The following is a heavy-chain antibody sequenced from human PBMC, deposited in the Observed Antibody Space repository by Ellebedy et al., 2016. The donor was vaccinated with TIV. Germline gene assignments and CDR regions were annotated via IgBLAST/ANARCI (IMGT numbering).Heavy chain of an antibody. CDR1: GYSFTSYW. Sequence: GESLKISXKGSGYSFTSYWIGWVRQMPGKGLEWMGIIYPGDSDTRYSPSFQGQVTISADKSISTAYLQWSSLKASDTAMYYCARHAPYYDILTGRSSGGYYYGMDVWGQGTTVTVSS. CDR2: IYPGDSDT. J-gene: IGHJ6*02. D-gene: IGHD3-9*01. V-gene: IGHV5-51*01. CDR3: ARHAPYYDILTGRSSGGYYYGMDV.